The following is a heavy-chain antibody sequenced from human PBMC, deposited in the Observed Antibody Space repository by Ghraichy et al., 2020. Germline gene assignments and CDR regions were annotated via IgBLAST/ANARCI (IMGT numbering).Heavy chain of an antibody. J-gene: IGHJ4*02. CDR2: INPNSGGT. V-gene: IGHV1-2*02. CDR3: ARVGAAAGTLGTDY. CDR1: GYTFTGYY. D-gene: IGHD6-13*01. Sequence: ASVKVSCKASGYTFTGYYMHWVRQAPGQGLEWMGWINPNSGGTNYAQKFQGRVTMTRDTSISTAYMELSRLRSDDTAVYYCARVGAAAGTLGTDYWGQGTLVTVSS.